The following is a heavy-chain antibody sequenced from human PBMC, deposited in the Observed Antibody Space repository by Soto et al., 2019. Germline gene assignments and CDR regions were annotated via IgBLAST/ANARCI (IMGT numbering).Heavy chain of an antibody. CDR3: ARDRGMTTVTTRMGYYYMDV. D-gene: IGHD4-17*01. Sequence: ASVKVSCKASGYTFTSYGISWVRQAPGQGLEWMGWISAYNGNTNYAQKLQGRVTMTTDTSTSTAYMELRSLRSDDTAVYYCARDRGMTTVTTRMGYYYMDVWGKGTTVTVSS. CDR1: GYTFTSYG. CDR2: ISAYNGNT. V-gene: IGHV1-18*01. J-gene: IGHJ6*03.